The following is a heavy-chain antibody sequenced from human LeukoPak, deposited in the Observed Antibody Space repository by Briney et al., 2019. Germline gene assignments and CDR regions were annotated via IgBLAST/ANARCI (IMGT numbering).Heavy chain of an antibody. Sequence: PSETLSLTCTVSGGSISSGSYYWSWIRQPAGKGLEWIGNIYYTGNTYYNASLKSRVTISVDTSKNQFSLKLSSVTAADTAVYYCARYQSYGDYEHYYYMDVWGKGTTVTVSS. V-gene: IGHV4-61*10. CDR2: IYYTGNT. D-gene: IGHD4-17*01. J-gene: IGHJ6*03. CDR1: GGSISSGSYY. CDR3: ARYQSYGDYEHYYYMDV.